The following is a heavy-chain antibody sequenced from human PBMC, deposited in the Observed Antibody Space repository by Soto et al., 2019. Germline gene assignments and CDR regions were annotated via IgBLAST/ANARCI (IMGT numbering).Heavy chain of an antibody. V-gene: IGHV3-11*01. Sequence: GGSLRLSCAASGFTFSDSYMSWIRQAPGKGLEWISYITFSGNTVYYADSLKGRFTISRDNAKNSLYLQMNRLRAEDTAAYYCARVSWREKYGMDVWGQGTTGTVS. J-gene: IGHJ6*02. CDR2: ITFSGNTV. CDR1: GFTFSDSY. CDR3: ARVSWREKYGMDV.